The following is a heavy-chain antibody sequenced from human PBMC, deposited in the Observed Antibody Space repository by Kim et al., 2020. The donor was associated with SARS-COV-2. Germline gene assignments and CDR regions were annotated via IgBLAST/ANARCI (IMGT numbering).Heavy chain of an antibody. Sequence: SETLSLTCDISGDIVSSNYTAWNWIRQSPSGGLEWLGRTYHRSEWINEYAVSVKGRIIITPDTLKNQFSLRLSSVTPGDSAVYFCTRGFATWGPGTRVT. CDR3: TRGFAT. J-gene: IGHJ5*02. CDR1: GDIVSSNYTA. CDR2: TYHRSEWIN. V-gene: IGHV6-1*01.